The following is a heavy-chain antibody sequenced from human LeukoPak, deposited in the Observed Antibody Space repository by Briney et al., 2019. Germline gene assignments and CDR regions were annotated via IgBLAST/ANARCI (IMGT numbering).Heavy chain of an antibody. CDR1: GFTFSSYE. J-gene: IGHJ4*02. CDR3: ARSDIGDSGYFDY. D-gene: IGHD5-12*01. V-gene: IGHV3-48*03. Sequence: GGSLRLSCAASGFTFSSYEMNWVRQAPGKGLEWVSYISSSGSTIYYADSVKGRFTISRDNAKNSLYLQMNSLRAEDTAVYYCARSDIGDSGYFDYWGQGTLVTVSS. CDR2: ISSSGSTI.